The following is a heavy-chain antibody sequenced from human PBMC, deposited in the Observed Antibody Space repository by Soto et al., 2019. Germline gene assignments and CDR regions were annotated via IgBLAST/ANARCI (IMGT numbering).Heavy chain of an antibody. Sequence: GESLKISCKGSGYSFTSYWIGWVRQMPGKGLEWMGIIYPGDSDTRYSPSFQGQVTISADKSISTAYLQWSSLKASDTAMYYCARLRTQLWPFDYYYGMDVWGQGTTVTVS. CDR1: GYSFTSYW. CDR3: ARLRTQLWPFDYYYGMDV. V-gene: IGHV5-51*01. CDR2: IYPGDSDT. J-gene: IGHJ6*02. D-gene: IGHD5-18*01.